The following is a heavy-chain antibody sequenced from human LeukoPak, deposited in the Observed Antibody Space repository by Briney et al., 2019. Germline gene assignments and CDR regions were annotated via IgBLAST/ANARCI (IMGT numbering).Heavy chain of an antibody. J-gene: IGHJ4*02. V-gene: IGHV3-7*03. CDR1: GFTFSSNW. CDR2: IKEDGSEK. D-gene: IGHD4-17*01. CDR3: AKFPLRFFDY. Sequence: GGSLRLSCAASGFTFSSNWMHWVRQAPGKGLEWVANIKEDGSEKYYVDSVKGRFTISRDNAKNSLFLQMNSLRAEDTAVYYCAKFPLRFFDYWGQGTLVTVSS.